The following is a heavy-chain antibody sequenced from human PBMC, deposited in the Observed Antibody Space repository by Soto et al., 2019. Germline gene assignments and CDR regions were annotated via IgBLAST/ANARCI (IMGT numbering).Heavy chain of an antibody. CDR2: ISAHNGDT. V-gene: IGHV1-18*01. J-gene: IGHJ4*02. CDR3: TTDYRSACGGSCNYFDY. CDR1: GYTFPSYG. D-gene: IGHD2-15*01. Sequence: QVQLVQSGAEVKKPGASVKVSCKASGYTFPSYGISWVRQAPGQGLEWMGWISAHNGDTNSAPKFQGRVTMTTDTSTSTAYMELRSVRSDDTAVYYCTTDYRSACGGSCNYFDYWGQGTLVTVSA.